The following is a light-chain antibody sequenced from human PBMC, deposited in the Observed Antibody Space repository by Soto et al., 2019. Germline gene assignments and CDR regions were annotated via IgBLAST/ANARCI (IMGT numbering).Light chain of an antibody. J-gene: IGKJ3*01. CDR2: GAS. CDR3: VHYDHTPPFT. V-gene: IGKV1-33*01. Sequence: DIQMTQSPSSLSASVGDRVTITCQASQDIRKYLNWYQQKPGRAPKLLIYGASNLETGAPSRFSGCGYETDFTFTISSLQLEDIAKYFCVHYDHTPPFTFGPG. CDR1: QDIRKY.